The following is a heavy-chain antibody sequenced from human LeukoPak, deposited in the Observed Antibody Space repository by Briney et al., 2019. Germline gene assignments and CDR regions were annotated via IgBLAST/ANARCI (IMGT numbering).Heavy chain of an antibody. J-gene: IGHJ4*02. CDR1: GGSISSGSYY. D-gene: IGHD3-22*01. CDR2: IYTSGST. CDR3: ARDRYYYDSSGYLFDY. V-gene: IGHV4-61*02. Sequence: PSQTLSLTCTVSGGSISSGSYYWSWIRQPAGKGLEWIGRIYTSGSTNYNPSLKSRVTISVDTSKNQFSLKLSSVTAAGTAVYYCARDRYYYDSSGYLFDYWGQGTLVTVSS.